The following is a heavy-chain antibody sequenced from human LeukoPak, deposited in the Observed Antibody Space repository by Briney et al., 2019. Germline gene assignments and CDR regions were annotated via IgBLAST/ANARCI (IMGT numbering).Heavy chain of an antibody. CDR3: ARKSIVGATPLYYY. D-gene: IGHD1-26*01. CDR2: IYYSGST. Sequence: PSETPSLTCTASGGTFISYDRSWVRQPPGKGLEWIGYIYYSGSTNYNPSLKSRVTISLDTSNNQFSMRMITVTAPDTDLYSCARKSIVGATPLYYYWRQGTLVTVSS. CDR1: GGTFISYD. J-gene: IGHJ4*02. V-gene: IGHV4-59*08.